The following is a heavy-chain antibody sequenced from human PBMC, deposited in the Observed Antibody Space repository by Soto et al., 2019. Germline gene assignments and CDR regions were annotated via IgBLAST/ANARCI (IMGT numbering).Heavy chain of an antibody. Sequence: QVQLQESGPGLVKPSQTLSLTCTVSGGSISSGGYYWSWIRQHPGKGLEWIGYIYYSGSTYYNPSLKRRVTISVDTSKNQFSLKLSSVTAADTAVYYCARDRGYVDTATLGIHYFDYWGQGTLVTVSS. CDR2: IYYSGST. D-gene: IGHD5-18*01. V-gene: IGHV4-31*03. CDR3: ARDRGYVDTATLGIHYFDY. J-gene: IGHJ4*02. CDR1: GGSISSGGYY.